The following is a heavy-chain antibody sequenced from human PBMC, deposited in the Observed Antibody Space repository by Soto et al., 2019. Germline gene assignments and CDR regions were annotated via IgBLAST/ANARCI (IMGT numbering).Heavy chain of an antibody. V-gene: IGHV1-69*13. CDR3: ARSSPLGITLYNWFDP. CDR1: GGTFSSYA. J-gene: IGHJ5*02. Sequence: SVKVSCKASGGTFSSYAISWVRQAPGQGLEWMGGIIPIFGTANYAQKFQGRVTITADESTSTAYMEMSSLRSEDTAVFYCARSSPLGITLYNWFDPWGQGTLVTVSS. CDR2: IIPIFGTA. D-gene: IGHD1-26*01.